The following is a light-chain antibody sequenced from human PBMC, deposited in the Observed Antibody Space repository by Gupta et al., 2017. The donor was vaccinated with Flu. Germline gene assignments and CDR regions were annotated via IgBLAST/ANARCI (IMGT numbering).Light chain of an antibody. CDR1: SSDVGSYNL. CDR3: CSYAGSGTYYV. V-gene: IGLV2-23*01. J-gene: IGLJ1*01. Sequence: ITISCTGTSSDVGSYNLVSWYQQYPGKAPKLMIYEGSKRPSGVSNRSSGSKSGNTASLTISGLQADDEADYYCCSYAGSGTYYVFGTGTKVTVL. CDR2: EGS.